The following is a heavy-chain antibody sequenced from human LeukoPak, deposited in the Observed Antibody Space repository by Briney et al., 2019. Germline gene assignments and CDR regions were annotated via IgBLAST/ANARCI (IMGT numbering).Heavy chain of an antibody. J-gene: IGHJ4*02. V-gene: IGHV3-30-3*01. CDR3: ARDPDYCSGGSCYPDFDY. Sequence: PGRSLRLSCAASGFTFSSYAMHWVRQAPGKGLEWVAVISYDGSNKYYADSVRGRFIISRDNSKNTLYLQMNSLRAEDTAVYYCARDPDYCSGGSCYPDFDYWGQGTLVTVSS. CDR1: GFTFSSYA. CDR2: ISYDGSNK. D-gene: IGHD2-15*01.